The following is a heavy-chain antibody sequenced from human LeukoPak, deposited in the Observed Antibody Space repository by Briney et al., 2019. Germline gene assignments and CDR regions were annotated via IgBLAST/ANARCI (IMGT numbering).Heavy chain of an antibody. CDR1: GFTFSTYW. V-gene: IGHV3-74*01. CDR3: ARAGFDS. Sequence: GGSLRLSCAASGFTFSTYWMHWVRQAPGKGLVWVARIKGDGSSIACADSVKGRFTISRDNAKNTLYLQMTSLRAEDAAVYYCARAGFDSWGQGTLVTVSS. J-gene: IGHJ4*02. CDR2: IKGDGSSI.